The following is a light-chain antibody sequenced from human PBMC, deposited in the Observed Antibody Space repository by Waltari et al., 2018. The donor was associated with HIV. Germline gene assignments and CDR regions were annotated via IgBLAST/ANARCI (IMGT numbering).Light chain of an antibody. CDR3: QQYSDVPYT. J-gene: IGKJ2*01. CDR2: WAY. CDR1: QSLLYISNNQND. V-gene: IGKV4-1*01. Sequence: DVVVTQSPDSLAVSLGERATLHCMSNQSLLYISNNQNDLAWYQQKAGQRPKLLIYWAYIRESGVPDRFSGSGSETDFTLTISSLQAEDVAVYYCQQYSDVPYTFGQGTKLEIK.